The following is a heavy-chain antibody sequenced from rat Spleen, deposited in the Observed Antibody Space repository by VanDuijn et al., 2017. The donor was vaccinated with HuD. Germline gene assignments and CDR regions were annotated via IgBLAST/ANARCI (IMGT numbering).Heavy chain of an antibody. CDR2: ITNTGGSI. V-gene: IGHV5-31*01. J-gene: IGHJ2*01. CDR3: TTANNGGFSELYYFDY. CDR1: GFTFNNYW. Sequence: EVQLVESGGGLVQPGRSLKLSCVASGFTFNNYWMTWIRQAPGKGLEWVASITNTGGSIYYPDSVKGRFTISRDPAQNTLYLQMNSLRSEDTATYYCTTANNGGFSELYYFDYWGQGVMVTVSS. D-gene: IGHD1-11*01.